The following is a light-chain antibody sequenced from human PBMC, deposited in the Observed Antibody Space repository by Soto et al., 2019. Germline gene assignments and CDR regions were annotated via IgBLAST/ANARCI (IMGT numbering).Light chain of an antibody. V-gene: IGLV2-14*01. CDR1: SSDVGGYNS. CDR2: EVT. Sequence: QSALTQPASVSGSPGQSIIISCTGTSSDVGGYNSVSWYQHHPGKAPKLMIYEVTNRPSGVSNRFSGSKSGNTASLTISGLQAEDEADYYCSSYTSSSTRVFGGGTKLTVL. CDR3: SSYTSSSTRV. J-gene: IGLJ3*02.